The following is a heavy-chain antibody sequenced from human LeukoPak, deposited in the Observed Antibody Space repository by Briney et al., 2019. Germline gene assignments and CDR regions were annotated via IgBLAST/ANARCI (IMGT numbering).Heavy chain of an antibody. J-gene: IGHJ4*02. CDR2: ISSSNSTI. CDR3: AREDTAMGKDY. D-gene: IGHD5-18*01. V-gene: IGHV3-48*04. Sequence: GGSLRLSCAASGFTFSSYSMNRVRQAPGKGLEWVSYISSSNSTIYYADSVKGRFTISRDNAKNSLYLQMNSLRAEDTAVYYCAREDTAMGKDYWGQGTLVTVSS. CDR1: GFTFSSYS.